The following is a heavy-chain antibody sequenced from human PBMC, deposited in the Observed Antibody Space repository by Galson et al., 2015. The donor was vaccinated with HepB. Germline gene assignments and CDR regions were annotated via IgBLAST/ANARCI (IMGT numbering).Heavy chain of an antibody. Sequence: SLRLSCAASGFTFSDYGMHWVRQAPGKGLEWVAVIWYDGSNKYYPDSVKGRFTISRDNSKNTLYLQMNSLRAEDTAVYYCARDPGGSLDYWGQGTLVTVSS. CDR1: GFTFSDYG. CDR2: IWYDGSNK. J-gene: IGHJ4*02. V-gene: IGHV3-33*01. CDR3: ARDPGGSLDY. D-gene: IGHD1-26*01.